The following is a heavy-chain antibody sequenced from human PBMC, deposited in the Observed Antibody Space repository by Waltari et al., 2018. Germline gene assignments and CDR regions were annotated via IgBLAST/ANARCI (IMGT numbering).Heavy chain of an antibody. CDR1: GGSFSGYY. J-gene: IGHJ6*02. D-gene: IGHD3-3*01. CDR3: ARGRGARHYDFWSGYRTRGMDV. V-gene: IGHV4-34*01. CDR2: INHSGSN. Sequence: QVQLQQWGAGLLKPSETLSLTCAVYGGSFSGYYWSWIRQPPGKGLEWIGEINHSGSNNYNPSLKSRSTRSVKTAKNRFSRKRRSVTAADTAVYYCARGRGARHYDFWSGYRTRGMDVWGQGTTVTVSS.